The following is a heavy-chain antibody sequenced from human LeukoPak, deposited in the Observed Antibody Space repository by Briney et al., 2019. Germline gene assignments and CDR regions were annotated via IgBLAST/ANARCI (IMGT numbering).Heavy chain of an antibody. CDR1: GFTFSSYS. Sequence: GGSLRLSCAASGFTFSSYSMNWVRQAPGKGLEWVSSISSSSSYIYYADSVKGRFTISRDNAKNSLYLQMNSLRAEDTAVYYCVGVSVAGTWYDFDYWGQGTLVTVSS. V-gene: IGHV3-21*01. D-gene: IGHD6-19*01. J-gene: IGHJ4*02. CDR3: VGVSVAGTWYDFDY. CDR2: ISSSSSYI.